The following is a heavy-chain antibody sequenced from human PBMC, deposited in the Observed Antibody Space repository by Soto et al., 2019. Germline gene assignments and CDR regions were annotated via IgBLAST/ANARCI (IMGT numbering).Heavy chain of an antibody. CDR3: ARXPIGTTRRSYYYYGMDV. Sequence: PSETLSLTCGVYGGSLSNYYWSWIRQSPGKGLEWIGEISHSGVTNHNPSLKSRVTISVDTSKSQFSLKVRSLTAADTAVYYCARXPIGTTRRSYYYYGMDVWGQGATVTVSS. J-gene: IGHJ6*02. CDR2: ISHSGVT. CDR1: GGSLSNYY. V-gene: IGHV4-34*01. D-gene: IGHD1-1*01.